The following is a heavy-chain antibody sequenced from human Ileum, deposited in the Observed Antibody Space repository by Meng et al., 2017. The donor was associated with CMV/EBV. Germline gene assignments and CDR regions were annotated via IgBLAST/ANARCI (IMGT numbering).Heavy chain of an antibody. J-gene: IGHJ6*02. V-gene: IGHV3-11*04. CDR3: ARLQAPSNTQMPFYYYGMDV. Sequence: DYYMNWIRKATGKRLEWISYLGRGPNDICCADSVKGRFTVSRDNAKNSLSLQMNSLRAGDTAVYYCARLQAPSNTQMPFYYYGMDVWGHGTTVTVSS. D-gene: IGHD2-2*01. CDR2: LGRGPNDI. CDR1: DYY.